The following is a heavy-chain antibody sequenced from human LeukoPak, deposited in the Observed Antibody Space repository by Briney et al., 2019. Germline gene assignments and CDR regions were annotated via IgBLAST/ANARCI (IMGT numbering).Heavy chain of an antibody. V-gene: IGHV3-30*18. D-gene: IGHD1-1*01. J-gene: IGHJ4*02. Sequence: PGRSLRLSCAASGFTFSNLGMHWVRQAPGNGPEWVAVISNDGSDKYYADSGKGRFTISRDNSKNTLYLQMNSLREEDTAVYYCAKDRVPYNWNDIDHWGQGTLATVSS. CDR2: ISNDGSDK. CDR3: AKDRVPYNWNDIDH. CDR1: GFTFSNLG.